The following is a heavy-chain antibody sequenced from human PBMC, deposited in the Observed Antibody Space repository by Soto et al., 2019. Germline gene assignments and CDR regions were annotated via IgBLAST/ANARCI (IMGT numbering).Heavy chain of an antibody. CDR3: AKRGVLSFDFDY. CDR1: GFTFSNFA. D-gene: IGHD1-26*01. J-gene: IGHJ4*02. Sequence: EVQLLESGGGLVRPGGSLRLSCVAAGFTFSNFAMSWVRQAPGKGLEWVSTITGSGHATYYADSVKGRFTISRDNSENTLYLQMNNLRAGDTAIYYCAKRGVLSFDFDYWGQGTLVTVSS. CDR2: ITGSGHAT. V-gene: IGHV3-23*01.